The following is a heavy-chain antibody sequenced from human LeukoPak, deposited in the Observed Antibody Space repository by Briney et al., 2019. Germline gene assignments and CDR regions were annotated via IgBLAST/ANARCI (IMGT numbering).Heavy chain of an antibody. CDR1: GFTFSNHY. J-gene: IGHJ6*03. Sequence: GGSLRLSCAASGFTFSNHYMSWIRQAPGKGLVWVSYISSRSSNKYYADPVKGRFTISRDNAKNSLYLQMNSLRAEDTALYHCARGAGSSGYPYYYYYMDVWGKGTTVTISS. V-gene: IGHV3-11*01. CDR2: ISSRSSNK. D-gene: IGHD3-22*01. CDR3: ARGAGSSGYPYYYYYMDV.